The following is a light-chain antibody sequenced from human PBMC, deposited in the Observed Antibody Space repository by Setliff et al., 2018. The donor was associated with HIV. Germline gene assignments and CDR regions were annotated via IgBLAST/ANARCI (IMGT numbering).Light chain of an antibody. V-gene: IGLV3-21*04. CDR1: NIASKS. J-gene: IGLJ1*01. CDR3: QMWDRSSDHYV. Sequence: LTQPPSVSVAPGKTASISCGGNNIASKSVHWYQHKPGQAPVWVIYYNSDRPSGIPERFSGSKSGNTATLTISRVEAGDEADYYCQMWDRSSDHYVFGTGTKVTVL. CDR2: YNS.